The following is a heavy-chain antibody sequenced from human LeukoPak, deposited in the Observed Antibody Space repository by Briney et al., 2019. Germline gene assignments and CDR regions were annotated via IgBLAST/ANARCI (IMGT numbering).Heavy chain of an antibody. D-gene: IGHD1-1*01. Sequence: SLRLSCAASGFTFSSYAMHWVRQAPGKGLEWVAVISYDGGNRYYADSVKGRFTISRDNSKNTLYLQMNSLRGEDTAVYYCARDRYNWNDGRRSVFDYWGQGTLVTVSS. J-gene: IGHJ4*02. CDR1: GFTFSSYA. CDR2: ISYDGGNR. CDR3: ARDRYNWNDGRRSVFDY. V-gene: IGHV3-30-3*01.